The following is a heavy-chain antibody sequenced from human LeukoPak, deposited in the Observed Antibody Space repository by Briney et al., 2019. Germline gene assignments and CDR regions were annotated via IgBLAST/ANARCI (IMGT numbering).Heavy chain of an antibody. CDR3: ARSYDSSGYHDY. D-gene: IGHD3-22*01. Sequence: ASVKVSCKASGYTFTSYYMHWVRQAPGQGLEWMGIINPSGGSTNYAQKFQGRVALTRDTSTSTVYMELSSLRSEDTAVYYCARSYDSSGYHDYWGQGTLVTVSS. CDR1: GYTFTSYY. V-gene: IGHV1-46*01. CDR2: INPSGGST. J-gene: IGHJ4*02.